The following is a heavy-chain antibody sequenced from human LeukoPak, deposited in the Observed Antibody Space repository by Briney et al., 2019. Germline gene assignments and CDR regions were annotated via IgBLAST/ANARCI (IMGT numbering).Heavy chain of an antibody. J-gene: IGHJ4*02. D-gene: IGHD4-11*01. CDR3: ARKGTVTTPFDY. Sequence: SQTLSLTCAISGDSVSSDSAAWNWIRQSPSRGLEWLGRTYYRSKWFSDYALSVKSRITINADTSKNQFSLQLNSVTPEDTAVYYCARKGTVTTPFDYWGQGILVTVPS. V-gene: IGHV6-1*01. CDR2: TYYRSKWFS. CDR1: GDSVSSDSAA.